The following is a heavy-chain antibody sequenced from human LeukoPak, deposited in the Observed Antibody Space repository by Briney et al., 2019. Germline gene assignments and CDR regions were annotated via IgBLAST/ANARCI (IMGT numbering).Heavy chain of an antibody. V-gene: IGHV3-7*04. CDR2: MNKDGSEK. CDR3: ARAYHHGWYG. J-gene: IGHJ4*02. Sequence: PGGSLRLSCAASGFTFSSYWMSWVRQAPGKGLEWVANMNKDGSEKYYVTSVKGRFTISRDNAKNSLYLQMNNLRADDTGVFYCARAYHHGWYGWGQGTRDTVSS. D-gene: IGHD6-19*01. CDR1: GFTFSSYW.